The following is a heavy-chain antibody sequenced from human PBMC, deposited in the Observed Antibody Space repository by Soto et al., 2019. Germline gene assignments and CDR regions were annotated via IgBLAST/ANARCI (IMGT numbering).Heavy chain of an antibody. CDR3: ARDLKLGGTYNWFDP. J-gene: IGHJ5*02. Sequence: ASVKVSCKASGYTFTSYGISWVRQAPGQGLEWMGWISAYNGNTNYAQKLQGRVTMTTDTSTSTAYMELRSLRSDDTAVYYCARDLKLGGTYNWFDPWGQGTLVTVSS. CDR2: ISAYNGNT. D-gene: IGHD7-27*01. V-gene: IGHV1-18*01. CDR1: GYTFTSYG.